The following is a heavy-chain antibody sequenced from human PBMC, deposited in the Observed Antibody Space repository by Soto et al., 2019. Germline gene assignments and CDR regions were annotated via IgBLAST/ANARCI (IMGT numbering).Heavy chain of an antibody. CDR2: INPNSGGT. Sequence: ASMKVSCKASGYTLTGYHLHWVRQDPGQGLEWMGWINPNSGGTNYAQKFQGWLTMTRDTSISTAYMELSRLRSDDTAVYYCARAILPYCSGGSCYLDAFDIWGPGTMVSVSS. CDR3: ARAILPYCSGGSCYLDAFDI. D-gene: IGHD2-15*01. V-gene: IGHV1-2*04. CDR1: GYTLTGYH. J-gene: IGHJ3*02.